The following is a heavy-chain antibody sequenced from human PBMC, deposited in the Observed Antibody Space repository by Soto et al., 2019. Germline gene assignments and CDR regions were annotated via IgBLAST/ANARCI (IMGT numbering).Heavy chain of an antibody. Sequence: QVQLQESGPGLVKPSETLSLTCTVSGASISDYYWTWIRQPPGKGLEWIGYVFYSGKTMYNPSLKGRVTMSVDTSKNQFPLTPGSVTLAAPGLFYCAGPPPPYNLGWGYLDSWGPGTLVTVSS. CDR1: GASISDYY. CDR3: AGPPPPYNLGWGYLDS. V-gene: IGHV4-59*08. CDR2: VFYSGKT. D-gene: IGHD1-20*01. J-gene: IGHJ4*02.